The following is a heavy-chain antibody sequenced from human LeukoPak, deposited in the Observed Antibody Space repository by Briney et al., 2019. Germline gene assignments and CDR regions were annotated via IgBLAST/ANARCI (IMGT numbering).Heavy chain of an antibody. Sequence: RASVKVSCKASGYTFTSYGISWVRQAPGQGLEWMGWISAYTGNTNYAQKLQGRVTMTTDTSTRTAYMELRSLRSDDTAVYYCARDLTATTSYIDYWGQGTLVTVSS. CDR1: GYTFTSYG. CDR2: ISAYTGNT. J-gene: IGHJ4*02. D-gene: IGHD1-7*01. CDR3: ARDLTATTSYIDY. V-gene: IGHV1-18*01.